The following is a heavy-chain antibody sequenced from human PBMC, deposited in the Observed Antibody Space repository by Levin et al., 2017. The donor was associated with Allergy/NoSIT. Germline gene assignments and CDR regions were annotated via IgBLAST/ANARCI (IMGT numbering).Heavy chain of an antibody. D-gene: IGHD6-19*01. J-gene: IGHJ3*02. CDR2: ISPNNGHT. CDR3: ARDLGTGWYDNAFEI. V-gene: IGHV1-18*01. CDR1: GYTFRVYG. Sequence: ASVKVSCKASGYTFRVYGIIWVRQAPGEGLEWLGWISPNNGHTKVSHKVQGRVTMTTDASTTTAYLDIRSLTSDDTAVYYCARDLGTGWYDNAFEIWGQGTLVFVSS.